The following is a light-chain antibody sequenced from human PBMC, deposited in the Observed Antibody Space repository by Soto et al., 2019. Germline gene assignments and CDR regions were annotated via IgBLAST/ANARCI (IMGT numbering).Light chain of an antibody. V-gene: IGKV1-12*01. CDR1: QGISSW. CDR3: QQSYSSPPT. Sequence: DIQMTQSPSSVSASVGDRVTITCRASQGISSWLARYQQKPGKAPKLLIYAASSLQSGVPSRFSGSGSGTDFTLTISSLQPEDFAVYSCQQSYSSPPTFGQGTKVXIK. J-gene: IGKJ1*01. CDR2: AAS.